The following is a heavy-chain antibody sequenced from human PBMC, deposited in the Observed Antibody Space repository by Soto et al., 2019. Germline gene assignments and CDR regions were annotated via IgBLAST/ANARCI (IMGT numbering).Heavy chain of an antibody. CDR2: ISAYNGNT. Sequence: ASVKVSCKASGYTFTSYGISWVRQAPGQGLEWMGWISAYNGNTNYAQKLQGRVTMTTDTSTSTAYMELRSLRSDDTAVYYCARDLGLMVYDSGGWLDPWGQGTLVTVSS. V-gene: IGHV1-18*01. CDR1: GYTFTSYG. J-gene: IGHJ5*02. CDR3: ARDLGLMVYDSGGWLDP. D-gene: IGHD2-8*01.